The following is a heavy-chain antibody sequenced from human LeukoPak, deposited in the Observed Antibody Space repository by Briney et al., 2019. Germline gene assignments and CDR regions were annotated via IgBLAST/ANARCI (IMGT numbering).Heavy chain of an antibody. V-gene: IGHV1-2*02. CDR2: INPNSGGT. Sequence: ASVKVSCKASGYTFTGYYMHWVRQAPGQGLEWMGWINPNSGGTNYAQEFQGRVTMTRDTSISTAYMELSRLRSDDTAVYYCARDLGYDILTGYGPNWFDPWGQGTLVTVSS. CDR1: GYTFTGYY. J-gene: IGHJ5*02. CDR3: ARDLGYDILTGYGPNWFDP. D-gene: IGHD3-9*01.